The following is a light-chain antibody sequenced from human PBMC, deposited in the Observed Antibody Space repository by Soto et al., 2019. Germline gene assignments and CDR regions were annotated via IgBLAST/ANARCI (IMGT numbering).Light chain of an antibody. J-gene: IGKJ4*01. CDR3: QHYNTHPLT. CDR2: KAS. CDR1: QSLNSC. V-gene: IGKV1-5*03. Sequence: DIQMTQSPPPLSASVGDRVTITCRASQSLNSCLSWYQQKPVNAPKLLIHKASSLGSGVPSSFSCSGSRTEFSLTISSLQPDDFATAYCQHYNTHPLTFGGWTKVEIK.